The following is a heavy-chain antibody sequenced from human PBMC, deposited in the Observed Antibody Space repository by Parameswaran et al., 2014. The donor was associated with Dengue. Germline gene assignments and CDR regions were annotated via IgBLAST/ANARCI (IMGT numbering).Heavy chain of an antibody. Sequence: VRQAPGKGLEWVSAIGGSGGGTSYADSVKGRFTISRDNSKNTVYLQMNSLRAEDTAVHYCAKSPISISGVIFLYFDYWGQGTVVTVSS. D-gene: IGHD3-3*01. V-gene: IGHV3-23*01. J-gene: IGHJ4*02. CDR3: AKSPISISGVIFLYFDY. CDR2: IGGSGGGT.